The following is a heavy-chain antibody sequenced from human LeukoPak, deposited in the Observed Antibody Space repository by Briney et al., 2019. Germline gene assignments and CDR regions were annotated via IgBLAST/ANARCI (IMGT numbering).Heavy chain of an antibody. CDR3: ARIGGSYTPFDY. J-gene: IGHJ4*02. V-gene: IGHV5-51*01. CDR2: IYPGDSDT. D-gene: IGHD1-26*01. Sequence: GEPLKISCKGSGYSFTNYWIGWVRQMPGKGLEWMGIIYPGDSDTRYSPSFQGQVTISADKSISTAYLQWSSLRASDSAIYYCARIGGSYTPFDYWGQGTLVTVSS. CDR1: GYSFTNYW.